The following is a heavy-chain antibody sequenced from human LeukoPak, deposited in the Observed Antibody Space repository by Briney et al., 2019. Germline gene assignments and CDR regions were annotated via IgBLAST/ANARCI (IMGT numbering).Heavy chain of an antibody. Sequence: ASVKVSCKASGYTFTSYYMHWVRQAPGQGLEWMGIINPSGGSTGYAQKFQGRVTMTRDTSTSTVYMELSSLRSEDTAVYYCARDNPVDTAMAHGYCFDYWGQGTLVTVSS. D-gene: IGHD5-18*01. CDR3: ARDNPVDTAMAHGYCFDY. CDR1: GYTFTSYY. J-gene: IGHJ4*02. CDR2: INPSGGST. V-gene: IGHV1-46*01.